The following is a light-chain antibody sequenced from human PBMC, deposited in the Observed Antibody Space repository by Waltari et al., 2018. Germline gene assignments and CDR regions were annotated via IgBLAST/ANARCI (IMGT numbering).Light chain of an antibody. CDR2: EVK. CDR1: TSDIGAYAL. Sequence: HSALTQPASVSASPGQSISISCAGTTSDIGAYALVSWYQKYPGKAPKLIIYEVKNRPSDISPRFSASKSGDTASLTISGLQAEDEAEYYCASYVNSFALVFGGGTKVSVL. J-gene: IGLJ2*01. V-gene: IGLV2-14*01. CDR3: ASYVNSFALV.